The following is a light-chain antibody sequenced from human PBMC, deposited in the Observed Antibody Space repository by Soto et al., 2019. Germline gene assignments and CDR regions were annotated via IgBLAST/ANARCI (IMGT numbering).Light chain of an antibody. J-gene: IGLJ2*01. CDR2: EVN. CDR1: SSDIGVIYND. Sequence: QSALPQPASVSGSPGQSSTISCTGTSSDIGVIYNDVSWYQQHPGKAPKLLSYEVNDRPSGVSDRFSGSKSGNTASLTISGLQAEDEAVYFCSAYSSGATLVVFGGGTKVTVL. V-gene: IGLV2-14*01. CDR3: SAYSSGATLVV.